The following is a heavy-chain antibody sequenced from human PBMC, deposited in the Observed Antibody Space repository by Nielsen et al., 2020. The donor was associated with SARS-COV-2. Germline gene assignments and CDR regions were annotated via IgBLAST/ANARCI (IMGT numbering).Heavy chain of an antibody. CDR1: GFTFPNYA. V-gene: IGHV3-23*01. Sequence: GESLKISCAASGFTFPNYAMNWVRQAPGKGLEWVSNISGGGRSTYYADSVRGRFTVSRDNSKNTLYLQMNSLRAGDTAVYFCAKAPQFYDSSAYDYWGQGTLVNVSS. D-gene: IGHD3-22*01. J-gene: IGHJ4*02. CDR2: ISGGGRST. CDR3: AKAPQFYDSSAYDY.